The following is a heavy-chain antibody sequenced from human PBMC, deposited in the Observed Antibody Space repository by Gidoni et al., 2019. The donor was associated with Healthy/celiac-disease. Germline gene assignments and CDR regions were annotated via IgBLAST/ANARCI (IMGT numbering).Heavy chain of an antibody. CDR2: INAGNGNT. V-gene: IGHV1-3*01. CDR3: ARDRSETTLRHFDY. Sequence: QVQRVQSGAEVTKPGASVKVSCKATGYTFTSYAMHWVRQAPGQRLEWMGWINAGNGNTKYSQKFHGRVTITSDTSASTAYMELSSLSSEDTAVYYCARDRSETTLRHFDYWGQGTLVTVSS. J-gene: IGHJ4*02. D-gene: IGHD4-17*01. CDR1: GYTFTSYA.